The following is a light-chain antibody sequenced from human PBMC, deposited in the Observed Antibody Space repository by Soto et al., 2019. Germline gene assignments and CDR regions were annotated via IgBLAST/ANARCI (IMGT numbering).Light chain of an antibody. CDR1: QSVSSSY. Sequence: EIVLTQSPGTLSLSPGERATLSCRASQSVSSSYLAWYRQKPGQAPRLLIYGASSRATGIPDRVSGSGSATDFTLTISRLEPEDFAVYYCQQYGSSPCTFGQGTKLEIK. CDR3: QQYGSSPCT. CDR2: GAS. V-gene: IGKV3-20*01. J-gene: IGKJ2*02.